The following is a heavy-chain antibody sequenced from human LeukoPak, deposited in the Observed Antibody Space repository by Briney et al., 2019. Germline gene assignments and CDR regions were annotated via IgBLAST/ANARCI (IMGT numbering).Heavy chain of an antibody. CDR3: AGSYDFWSGYYRGFDP. CDR2: MNPNSGNT. J-gene: IGHJ5*02. V-gene: IGHV1-8*01. Sequence: ASVKVSCKASGYTSTSYDINWVRQGTGQGLEWMGWMNPNSGNTGYAQKFQGRVTMTRNTSISTAYMELSSLRSEDTAVYYCAGSYDFWSGYYRGFDPWGQGTLVTVSS. D-gene: IGHD3-3*01. CDR1: GYTSTSYD.